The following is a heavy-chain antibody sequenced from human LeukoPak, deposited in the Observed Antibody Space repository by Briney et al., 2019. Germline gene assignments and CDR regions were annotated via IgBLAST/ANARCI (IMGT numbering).Heavy chain of an antibody. J-gene: IGHJ6*04. CDR2: TPSEGRHK. CDR1: TLIFSSYA. V-gene: IGHV3-30*04. CDR3: ARDTYLPLAGTFCYYYYGMDV. Sequence: GQSMTLSCAVSTLIFSSYATHCVRHPQGKGLEWEAVTPSEGRHKNYANSVKGPPTTPRHNPKNPPYQQMNSLRAEDTAVYYCARDTYLPLAGTFCYYYYGMDVWGKGATVTVS. D-gene: IGHD6-19*01.